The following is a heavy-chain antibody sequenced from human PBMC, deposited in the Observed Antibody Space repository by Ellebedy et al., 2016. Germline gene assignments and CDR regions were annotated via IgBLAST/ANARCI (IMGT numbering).Heavy chain of an antibody. Sequence: GGSLRLSCAASGFTVSSNYMSWVRQAPGKGLEWVSVIYSGGSTYYADSVKGRFTISRDNSKNTLYLQMNSLRAEDTAVYYCARDTGYDILTGYYTSGYYGMDVWGQGTTVTVSS. V-gene: IGHV3-66*01. J-gene: IGHJ6*02. CDR3: ARDTGYDILTGYYTSGYYGMDV. D-gene: IGHD3-9*01. CDR2: IYSGGST. CDR1: GFTVSSNY.